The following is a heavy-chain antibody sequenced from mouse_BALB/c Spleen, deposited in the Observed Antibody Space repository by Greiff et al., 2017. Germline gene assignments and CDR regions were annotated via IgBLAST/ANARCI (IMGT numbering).Heavy chain of an antibody. D-gene: IGHD4-1*01. J-gene: IGHJ1*01. CDR1: GYSFTSYW. CDR2: IYPGNSDT. V-gene: IGHV1-5*01. Sequence: EVQLQQSGTVLARPGASVKMSCKASGYSFTSYWMHWVKQRPGQGLEWIGAIYPGNSDTSYNQKFKGKAKLTAVTSASTAYMELSSLTNEDSAVYYCTITGTDWYFDVWGAGTTVTVSS. CDR3: TITGTDWYFDV.